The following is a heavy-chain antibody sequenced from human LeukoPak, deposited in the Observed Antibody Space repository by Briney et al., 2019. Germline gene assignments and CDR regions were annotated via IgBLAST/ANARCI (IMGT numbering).Heavy chain of an antibody. Sequence: PGGSLRLSCAASGFTFITYPMHWVRQAPGKGLEWVAVISYDGSNKYYADSVKGRFTISRDNSKNTLYLQMNSLRAEDTAVYYCARGRDILTGSDAFDIWGQGTMVTVSS. D-gene: IGHD3-9*01. V-gene: IGHV3-30-3*01. CDR3: ARGRDILTGSDAFDI. CDR2: ISYDGSNK. CDR1: GFTFITYP. J-gene: IGHJ3*02.